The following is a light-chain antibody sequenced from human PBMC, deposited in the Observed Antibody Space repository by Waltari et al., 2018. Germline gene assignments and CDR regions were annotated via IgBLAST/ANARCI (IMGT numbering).Light chain of an antibody. CDR3: ATWDDSLTAWV. V-gene: IGLV1-47*01. J-gene: IGLJ3*02. Sequence: QSVLTQPPSTSGTPGQRVTISCSGSSSNIGPYYVYWYHQLPGTAPKLLIYRNNQRSSGVPDRFSGSKSGTSASLASSGLRSEDEADYYCATWDDSLTAWVFGGGTKLTVL. CDR1: SSNIGPYY. CDR2: RNN.